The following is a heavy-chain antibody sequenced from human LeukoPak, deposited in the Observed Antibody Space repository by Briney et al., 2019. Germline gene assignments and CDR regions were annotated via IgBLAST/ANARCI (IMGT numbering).Heavy chain of an antibody. D-gene: IGHD6-13*01. CDR1: GYTFTSYD. CDR2: MNPNSGNT. Sequence: ASVKVSCKASGYTFTSYDINWVRQAPGQGLEWMGWMNPNSGNTGYAQKFQGRVTMTRNTSISTAYMELSSLRSEDTAVYYCARGLYSSSWYSNGDYWGQGTLVTVSS. J-gene: IGHJ4*02. V-gene: IGHV1-8*01. CDR3: ARGLYSSSWYSNGDY.